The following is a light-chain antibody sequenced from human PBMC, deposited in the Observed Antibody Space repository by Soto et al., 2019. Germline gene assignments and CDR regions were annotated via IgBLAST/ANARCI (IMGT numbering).Light chain of an antibody. Sequence: QSVLTQPPSVSGAQGQRVTISCTGTSSNIGAGYDVHWYQQLPGTAPKLLIYGNSNRPSGVPDRFSGSKSGTSASLAITGLQAEDEADYDCQSYDSSLSGVVFGGGTKLTVL. CDR2: GNS. J-gene: IGLJ2*01. CDR3: QSYDSSLSGVV. CDR1: SSNIGAGYD. V-gene: IGLV1-40*01.